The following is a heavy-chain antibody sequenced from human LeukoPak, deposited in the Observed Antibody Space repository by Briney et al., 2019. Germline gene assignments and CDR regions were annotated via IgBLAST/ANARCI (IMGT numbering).Heavy chain of an antibody. J-gene: IGHJ4*02. CDR1: GFTLRSYT. Sequence: GGSLRLSCAASGFTLRSYTMNWVRQAPGKGLEWVSSIGISSNKIYYADSVKGRFIISRDNAKNSVYLQMNSLRAEDTAVYYCARLKVGGSGSYYTTVDYWGQGTLVTVSS. V-gene: IGHV3-21*01. D-gene: IGHD3-10*01. CDR3: ARLKVGGSGSYYTTVDY. CDR2: IGISSNKI.